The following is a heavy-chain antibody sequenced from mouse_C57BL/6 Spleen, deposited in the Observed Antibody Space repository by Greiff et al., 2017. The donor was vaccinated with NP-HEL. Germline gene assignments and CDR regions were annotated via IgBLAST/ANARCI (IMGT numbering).Heavy chain of an antibody. V-gene: IGHV1-15*01. J-gene: IGHJ2*01. Sequence: QVQLKESGAELVRPGASVTLSCKASGYTFTDYEMHWVKQTPVHGLEWIGAIDPETGGTAYNQKFKGKAILTADKSSSTAYMELRSLTSEDSAVYYCTRWGLSYGEYYFDYWGQGTTLTVSS. CDR1: GYTFTDYE. D-gene: IGHD2-13*01. CDR3: TRWGLSYGEYYFDY. CDR2: IDPETGGT.